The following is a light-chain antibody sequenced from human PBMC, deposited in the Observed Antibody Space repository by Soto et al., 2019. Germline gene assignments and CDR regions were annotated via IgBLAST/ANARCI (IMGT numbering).Light chain of an antibody. CDR1: TGAVTSGYY. V-gene: IGLV7-43*01. J-gene: IGLJ3*02. CDR3: LLYYGGGLHWV. Sequence: QTVVTQEPSLTVSPGGTVTLTCASNTGAVTSGYYPNWFQQKPGQTPRALIYSTSNKYSWTPARFSGSLLGGKAALTLSGVLPEDEAEYYCLLYYGGGLHWVCGGGTKLTVL. CDR2: STS.